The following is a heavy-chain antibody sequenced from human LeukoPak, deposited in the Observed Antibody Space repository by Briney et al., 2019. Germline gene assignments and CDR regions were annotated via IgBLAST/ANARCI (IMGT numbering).Heavy chain of an antibody. V-gene: IGHV1-18*01. CDR2: ISAYNGNI. CDR1: GYTFTSYG. CDR3: ARVLPGYCYSTSCYAFEY. J-gene: IGHJ4*02. Sequence: ASVKVSCKASGYTFTSYGISWVRQAPGQGLEWMGWISAYNGNIKYAQKPQGRVTMTTDTSTSTAYMELRSLRSDDTAVYYCARVLPGYCYSTSCYAFEYWGQGTLVTVSS. D-gene: IGHD2-2*01.